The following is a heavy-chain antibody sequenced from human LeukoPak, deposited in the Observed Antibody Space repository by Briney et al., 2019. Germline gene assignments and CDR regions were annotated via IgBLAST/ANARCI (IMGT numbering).Heavy chain of an antibody. V-gene: IGHV3-23*01. CDR2: VSGGST. Sequence: GGSLRLSCAASGFTFSSYVMTWVRQAPGKGLEWVSVVSGGSTFYADSVKGRFTISRDNSKNTLYLQMNSLRAEDTAVYYCAKRAVAEYYFVYWGQGTLVTVSS. D-gene: IGHD6-19*01. J-gene: IGHJ4*02. CDR3: AKRAVAEYYFVY. CDR1: GFTFSSYV.